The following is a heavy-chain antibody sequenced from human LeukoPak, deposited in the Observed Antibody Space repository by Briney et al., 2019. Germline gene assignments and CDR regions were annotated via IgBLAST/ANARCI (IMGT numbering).Heavy chain of an antibody. CDR3: AKEVRYFSGYDY. CDR1: GFTFSSYA. J-gene: IGHJ4*02. CDR2: ISSDGGST. D-gene: IGHD5-12*01. Sequence: GGSLRLSCSASGFTFSSYAMHWVRQAPGKGLEYVSAISSDGGSTYYADSLKGRFTISRDNSKNTLYLQMSSLRAEDTAIYYCAKEVRYFSGYDYWGQGTLVTVSS. V-gene: IGHV3-64*04.